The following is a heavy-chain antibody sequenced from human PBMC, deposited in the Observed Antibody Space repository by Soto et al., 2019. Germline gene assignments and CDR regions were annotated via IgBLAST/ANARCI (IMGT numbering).Heavy chain of an antibody. CDR3: ARGRLLWFGTTNNWCDT. J-gene: IGHJ5*02. CDR1: GGSFSGYY. D-gene: IGHD3-10*01. Sequence: PSETLSLTCAVYGGSFSGYYWSWIRQPPGKGLEWIGEINHSGSTNYNPSLKSRVTISVDTSKNQFSLKLSSVTAADTAVYYCARGRLLWFGTTNNWCDTWGQGTLV. V-gene: IGHV4-34*01. CDR2: INHSGST.